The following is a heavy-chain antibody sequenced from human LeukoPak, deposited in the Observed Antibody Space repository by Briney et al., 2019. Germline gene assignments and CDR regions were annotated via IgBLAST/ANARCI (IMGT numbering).Heavy chain of an antibody. J-gene: IGHJ1*01. D-gene: IGHD2-2*02. V-gene: IGHV3-30*02. Sequence: GGSLRLSCAASGFTFSSYGMHWVRQAPGKGLEWVAFILYDGSNKYYADSGKGRFTISRDNSKNTLYLQMNSLRAEDTAVYYCANVVVPAAISSEYFQHWGQGTLVTVSP. CDR3: ANVVVPAAISSEYFQH. CDR2: ILYDGSNK. CDR1: GFTFSSYG.